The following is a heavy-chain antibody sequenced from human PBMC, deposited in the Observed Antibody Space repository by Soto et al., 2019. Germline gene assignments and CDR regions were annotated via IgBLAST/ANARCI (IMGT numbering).Heavy chain of an antibody. V-gene: IGHV3-30*18. CDR1: GFTFSSYG. J-gene: IGHJ6*03. D-gene: IGHD5-12*01. Sequence: GGSLRLSCAASGFTFSSYGMHWVRQAPGKGLEWVAVISYDGSNKYYADSVKGRFTISRDNSKNTLYLQMNSLRAEETAVNYSAKDDGATIYYYYYMDVWGKGTTVTVSS. CDR3: AKDDGATIYYYYYMDV. CDR2: ISYDGSNK.